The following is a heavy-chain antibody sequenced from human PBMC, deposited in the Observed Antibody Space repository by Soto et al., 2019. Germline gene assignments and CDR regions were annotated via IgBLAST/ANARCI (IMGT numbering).Heavy chain of an antibody. CDR1: GYTFTSYD. D-gene: IGHD1-26*01. CDR2: ISAYNGNT. V-gene: IGHV1-18*01. J-gene: IGHJ5*02. CDR3: ARATLSGSYYANWFDP. Sequence: QVQLVQSGAEVKKPGASVKVSCKASGYTFTSYDISWVRQAPGQGLEWMGWISAYNGNTNYAQKLQGRVTMTTDTSTSTAYMELRSLRSDDTAVYYCARATLSGSYYANWFDPWGQGTLVTVSS.